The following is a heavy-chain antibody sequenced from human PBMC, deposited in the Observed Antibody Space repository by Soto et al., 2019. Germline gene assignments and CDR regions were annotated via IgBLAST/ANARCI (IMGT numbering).Heavy chain of an antibody. CDR3: ARLGGYYQAFDQ. J-gene: IGHJ4*02. D-gene: IGHD2-21*02. CDR2: IYYTGTT. V-gene: IGHV4-59*08. CDR1: GGSMSSYY. Sequence: SETLSLTCIVSGGSMSSYYWGWFRQPPGKGLEWIGYIYYTGTTTYHPSLKSRVTISIDTSRNQFSLKLNSVTAADTAVYYCARLGGYYQAFDQWGQGALVTVSS.